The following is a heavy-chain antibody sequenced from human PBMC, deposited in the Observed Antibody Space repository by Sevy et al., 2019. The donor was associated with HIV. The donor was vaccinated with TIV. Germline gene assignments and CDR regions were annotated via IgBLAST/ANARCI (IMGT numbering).Heavy chain of an antibody. CDR3: ARDLGYYYDRSGYYGPYDY. V-gene: IGHV3-48*02. J-gene: IGHJ4*02. CDR1: GFTFSTYS. Sequence: GESLKISCEASGFTFSTYSMNWVRQAPGKGLEWVSYISSSSSSIYYAASVKGRFTISRDNAKNSLYLQMNSLRDEDTAVYYCARDLGYYYDRSGYYGPYDYWGQGTLVTVSS. CDR2: ISSSSSSI. D-gene: IGHD3-22*01.